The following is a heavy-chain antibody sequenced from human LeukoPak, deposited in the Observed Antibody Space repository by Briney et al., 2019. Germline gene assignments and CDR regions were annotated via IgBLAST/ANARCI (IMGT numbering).Heavy chain of an antibody. CDR1: GYTFTSYA. J-gene: IGHJ4*02. Sequence: SVKVSCKASGYTFTSYAMNWVRQAPGQGLEWMGGIIPIFGTANYAQKFQGRVTITADESTSTAYMELSSLRSEDTAVYYCAVDCSGGSCFQYWGQGTLVTVSS. D-gene: IGHD2-15*01. V-gene: IGHV1-69*13. CDR2: IIPIFGTA. CDR3: AVDCSGGSCFQY.